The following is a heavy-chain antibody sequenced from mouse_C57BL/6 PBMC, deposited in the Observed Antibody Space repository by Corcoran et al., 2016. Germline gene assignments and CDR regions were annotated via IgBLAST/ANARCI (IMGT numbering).Heavy chain of an antibody. CDR1: GYTFTTYG. CDR3: ARGTTGTKYFDV. Sequence: QIQLVQSGPELKKPGETVKISCKASGYTFTTYGMSWVKQAPGKGLKWMGWINTYSGVPTYADDIKGRFAFSLETSASTAYLQINNLKNEDTATYFCARGTTGTKYFDVWGTGTTVTVSS. V-gene: IGHV9-3*01. CDR2: INTYSGVP. J-gene: IGHJ1*03. D-gene: IGHD4-1*01.